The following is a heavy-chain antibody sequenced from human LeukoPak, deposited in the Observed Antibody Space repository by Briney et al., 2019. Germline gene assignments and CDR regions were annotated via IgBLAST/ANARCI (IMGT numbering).Heavy chain of an antibody. Sequence: GASVTVSCKASGYTFTSYYMHWVRQAPGQGLEWMGIINPSGGSTSYAQKFQGRVTMTRDTSTSTVYMELSSLRSEDTAVYYCARGSRSYYDFWSGYSCLFDYWGQGTLVTVSS. D-gene: IGHD3-3*01. CDR1: GYTFTSYY. J-gene: IGHJ4*02. CDR3: ARGSRSYYDFWSGYSCLFDY. CDR2: INPSGGST. V-gene: IGHV1-46*01.